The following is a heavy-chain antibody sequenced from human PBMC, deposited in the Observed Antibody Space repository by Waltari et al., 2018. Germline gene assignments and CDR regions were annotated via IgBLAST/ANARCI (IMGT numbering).Heavy chain of an antibody. V-gene: IGHV4-4*07. CDR3: ARSAVSLRLLEWLSEYNWFDP. Sequence: QVQLQESGPGLVKPSETLSLTCTVSGGSISSYYWSWIRQPAGKGLEWIGRIYTSGSTNYNPSLKSRVTMSVDTSKNQFSLKLSSVTAADTAVYYCARSAVSLRLLEWLSEYNWFDPWGQGTLVTVSS. CDR2: IYTSGST. J-gene: IGHJ5*02. D-gene: IGHD3-3*01. CDR1: GGSISSYY.